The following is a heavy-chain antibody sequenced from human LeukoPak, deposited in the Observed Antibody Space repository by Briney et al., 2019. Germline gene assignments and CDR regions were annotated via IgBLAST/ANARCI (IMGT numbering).Heavy chain of an antibody. Sequence: PSETLSLTCTVSGGSITSSPNYWAWIRQPPGDRLEWIGSIYNTGSTYFNPSLKSRVTISSDTSKNQFSLNLRSATAADTAVYYCARQARYFHRQGFQYGMDVWGQGTTVTVSS. J-gene: IGHJ6*02. V-gene: IGHV4-39*01. CDR1: GGSITSSPNY. CDR3: ARQARYFHRQGFQYGMDV. CDR2: IYNTGST. D-gene: IGHD3-9*01.